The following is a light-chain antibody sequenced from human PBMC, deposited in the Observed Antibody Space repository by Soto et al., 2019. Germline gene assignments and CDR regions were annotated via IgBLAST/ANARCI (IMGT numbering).Light chain of an antibody. CDR3: LLFCSDGWV. V-gene: IGLV7-46*01. Sequence: QAVVTQEPSLTVSPGGTVTLTCGSSTGPVTSGHYPYWFQQKTGQAPRTLIYDISNKHSWTPARLSGSLLGGKAALTLSGAQPEDEADYYCLLFCSDGWVFGGGTKVTVL. CDR2: DIS. CDR1: TGPVTSGHY. J-gene: IGLJ3*02.